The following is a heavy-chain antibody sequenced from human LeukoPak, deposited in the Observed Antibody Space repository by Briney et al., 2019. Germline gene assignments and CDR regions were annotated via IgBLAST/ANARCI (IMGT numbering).Heavy chain of an antibody. CDR2: ISSGGRTI. V-gene: IGHV3-48*03. CDR1: GLTFSSYE. J-gene: IGHJ3*02. CDR3: ARPVVAATTPDTFDI. Sequence: GGSLRLSCAASGLTFSSYEMNWVRQAPGKGLEWVSYISSGGRTIYYADSVKGRFTMSRDNAKNSLYLQMNSLRAENTAVYYCARPVVAATTPDTFDIWGQGTMVTVSS. D-gene: IGHD2-15*01.